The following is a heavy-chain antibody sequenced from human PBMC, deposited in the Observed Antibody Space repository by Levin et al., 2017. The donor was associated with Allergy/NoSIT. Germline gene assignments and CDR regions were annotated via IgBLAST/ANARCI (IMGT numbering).Heavy chain of an antibody. CDR2: IYYSGST. J-gene: IGHJ4*02. CDR1: GGSISSYY. D-gene: IGHD6-13*01. Sequence: NSSETLSLTCTVSGGSISSYYWSWIRQPPGKGLEWIGYIYYSGSTNYNPSLKSRVTISVDTSKNQFSLKLNSVTAADTAVYYCAKAAAGTRGRFDYWGQGTLVTVSA. CDR3: AKAAAGTRGRFDY. V-gene: IGHV4-59*01.